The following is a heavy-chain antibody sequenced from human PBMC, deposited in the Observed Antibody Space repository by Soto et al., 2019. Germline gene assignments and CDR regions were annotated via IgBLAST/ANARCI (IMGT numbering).Heavy chain of an antibody. J-gene: IGHJ5*02. CDR1: GYTFTSYG. V-gene: IGHV1-18*01. CDR2: ISAYNGNT. CDR3: ARDREVFGVVINGWFAP. Sequence: ASVKVSCKASGYTFTSYGISWVRQAPGQGLEWMGWISAYNGNTNYAQKLQGRVTMTTDTSTSTAYMELRSLRSDDTAVYYCARDREVFGVVINGWFAPWGQGTLVTVSS. D-gene: IGHD3-3*01.